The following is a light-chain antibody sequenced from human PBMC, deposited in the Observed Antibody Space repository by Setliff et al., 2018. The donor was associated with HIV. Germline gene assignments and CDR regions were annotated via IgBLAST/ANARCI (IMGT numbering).Light chain of an antibody. CDR2: GVT. Sequence: QSALTQPASVSGFPGQSITISCTGTSSDVGKYDYVSWYQQHPGKAPKLIIYGVTNRPSEVSDRFSCSKSGNAASLIISGLQTEDEADYYCSSYTTTTTYVFGTGTKGTVL. CDR3: SSYTTTTTYV. V-gene: IGLV2-14*01. CDR1: SSDVGKYDY. J-gene: IGLJ1*01.